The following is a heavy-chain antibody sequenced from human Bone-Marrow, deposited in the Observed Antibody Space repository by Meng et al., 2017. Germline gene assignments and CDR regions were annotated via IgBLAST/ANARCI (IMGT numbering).Heavy chain of an antibody. CDR2: MNPNSGNT. CDR3: ARVKRWFGELFSY. V-gene: IGHV1-8*03. CDR1: GYTFTSYD. J-gene: IGHJ4*02. Sequence: ASVKVSCKASGYTFTSYDINWVRQATGQGLEWMGWMNPNSGNTGYAQKFQGRVTITRNTSISTAYMELSSLRSEDTAVYYCARVKRWFGELFSYWGQGTLVTVSS. D-gene: IGHD3-10*01.